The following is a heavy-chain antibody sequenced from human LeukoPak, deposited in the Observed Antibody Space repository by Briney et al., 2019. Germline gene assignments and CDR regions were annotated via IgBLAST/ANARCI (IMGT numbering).Heavy chain of an antibody. CDR1: GGSLSKYC. J-gene: IGHJ4*02. V-gene: IGHV4-59*01. CDR3: ARSSGWYLEDY. Sequence: PSETLSLTCTVSGGSLSKYCWNWIRQPPGKGLEWIGSIYYSGTTNYNPSLKSRVTISLDTSNNHFSLNLRSVTAADTAVYYCARSSGWYLEDYWGQGALVTVSS. CDR2: IYYSGTT. D-gene: IGHD6-19*01.